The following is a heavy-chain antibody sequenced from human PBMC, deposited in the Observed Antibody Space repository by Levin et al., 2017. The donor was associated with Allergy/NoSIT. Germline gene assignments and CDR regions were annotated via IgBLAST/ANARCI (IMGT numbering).Heavy chain of an antibody. D-gene: IGHD2-21*02. CDR1: GFTFSSYE. CDR3: ARGERPYCGGDCYPEVY. J-gene: IGHJ4*02. Sequence: GGSLRLSCAASGFTFSSYEMNWVRQAPGKGLEWVSYISSSGSTIYYADSVKGRFTISRDNAKNSLYLQMNSLRAEDTAVYYCARGERPYCGGDCYPEVYWGQGTLVTVSS. CDR2: ISSSGSTI. V-gene: IGHV3-48*03.